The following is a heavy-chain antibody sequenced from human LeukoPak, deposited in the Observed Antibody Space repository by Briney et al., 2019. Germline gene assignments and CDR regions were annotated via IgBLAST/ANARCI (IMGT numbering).Heavy chain of an antibody. J-gene: IGHJ3*02. D-gene: IGHD2-21*01. CDR2: IYHSGST. CDR3: ARPPLIVVVIADLDAFDI. CDR1: GYSISSGYY. V-gene: IGHV4-38-2*01. Sequence: PSETVSLTCAVSGYSISSGYYWGWIRQPPGKGLEWIGSIYHSGSTYYNPSLKSRVTISVDTSKNQFSLKLSSVTAADTAVYYCARPPLIVVVIADLDAFDIWGQGTMVTVSS.